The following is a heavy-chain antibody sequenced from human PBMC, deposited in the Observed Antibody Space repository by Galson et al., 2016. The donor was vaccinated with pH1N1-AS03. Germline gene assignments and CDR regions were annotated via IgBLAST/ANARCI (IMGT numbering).Heavy chain of an antibody. CDR2: IYPGDSDT. CDR1: GYNLTDYW. CDR3: ATSLVRRYIITSLDY. J-gene: IGHJ4*02. Sequence: QSGAEVKKPGESLKISCKGSGYNLTDYWIGWVRQMPGEGLEWMGIIYPGDSDTRYSPSFRGQVTISADMSINTAYLQWSSLKASDTAMYYCATSLVRRYIITSLDYWGQGTLVTVSS. V-gene: IGHV5-51*01. D-gene: IGHD3-10*01.